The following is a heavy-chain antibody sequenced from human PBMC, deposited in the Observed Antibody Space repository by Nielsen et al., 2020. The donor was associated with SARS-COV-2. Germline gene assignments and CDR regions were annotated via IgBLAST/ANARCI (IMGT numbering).Heavy chain of an antibody. V-gene: IGHV3-7*03. J-gene: IGHJ1*01. CDR2: IKEDGSEK. CDR1: GFTFSSYW. Sequence: GESLKISCAASGFTFSSYWMSWVRQAPGKGLEWVANIKEDGSEKYYVDSVKGRFSISRDNAKNSLYLQMNSLRAEDTAMYYCAKSGNCNGGICYSTEYFQDWGQGTLVTVSS. CDR3: AKSGNCNGGICYSTEYFQD. D-gene: IGHD2-15*01.